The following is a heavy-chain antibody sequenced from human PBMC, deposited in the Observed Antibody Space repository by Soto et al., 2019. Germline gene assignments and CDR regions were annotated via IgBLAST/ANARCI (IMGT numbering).Heavy chain of an antibody. CDR3: ARCRLRIYSYNYMDA. D-gene: IGHD4-17*01. CDR1: GDSISPYY. J-gene: IGHJ6*03. Sequence: PSETLSLTCSVSGDSISPYYWTWIRQPPGKGLEWIGYIYYSGTTNYNPSLKSRVTMSVDTSRSQFSLRLSSVTAADTAVYYCARCRLRIYSYNYMDARGKGPPVTVFS. CDR2: IYYSGTT. V-gene: IGHV4-59*01.